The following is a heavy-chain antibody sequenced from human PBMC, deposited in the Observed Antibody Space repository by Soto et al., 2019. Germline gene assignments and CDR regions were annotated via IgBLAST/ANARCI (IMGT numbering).Heavy chain of an antibody. V-gene: IGHV4-39*01. Sequence: LSLTCTVSGGSLSRGPYSWGWIRQPPEKGLEWIGTFSYSGSTYYNPSLESRVTISVDTSKNQFSLKVSSVTAADTAMYYCARLRGYCSTTTCYGYYAMGVWGQGTTVTVSS. CDR2: FSYSGST. CDR1: GGSLSRGPYS. D-gene: IGHD2-2*01. J-gene: IGHJ6*02. CDR3: ARLRGYCSTTTCYGYYAMGV.